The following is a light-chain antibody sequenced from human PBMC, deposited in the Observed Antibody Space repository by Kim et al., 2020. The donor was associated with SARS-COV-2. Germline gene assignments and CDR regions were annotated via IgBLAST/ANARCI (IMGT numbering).Light chain of an antibody. CDR1: QTISSK. CDR3: QQNDTSPLT. J-gene: IGKJ4*01. CDR2: AAS. Sequence: ASVGDRVTINCRASQTISSKVDWYQQKPGRAPNLLIYAASNLESGVPSRFSGSGSGTEFTLTISGLQPDDFATYYCQQNDTSPLTFGEGTKVDIK. V-gene: IGKV1-39*01.